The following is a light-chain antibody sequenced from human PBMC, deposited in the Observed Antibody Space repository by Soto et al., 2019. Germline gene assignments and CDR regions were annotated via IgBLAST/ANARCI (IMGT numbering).Light chain of an antibody. V-gene: IGKV3-20*01. CDR2: GAS. Sequence: EIVLTQSPGTLSLSPGERATLSCRASQSVSSSYLAWYQQKPGQAPRLLIYGASSMATGIPDRFSGSGSGTDFTLTISRLEPEDFAVYYCQQYNNWPPATFGQGTRLEIK. CDR1: QSVSSSY. CDR3: QQYNNWPPAT. J-gene: IGKJ5*01.